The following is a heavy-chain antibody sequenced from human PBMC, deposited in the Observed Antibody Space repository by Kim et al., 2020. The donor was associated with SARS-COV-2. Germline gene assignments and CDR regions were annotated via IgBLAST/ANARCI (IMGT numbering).Heavy chain of an antibody. Sequence: GGSLRLSCAASGFTFSSYAMSWVRQAPGKGLEWVSAISGSGGSTYYADSVKGRFTISRDNSKNTLYLQMNSLRAEDTAVYYCANPGVDDYGDWWGGGYWGQGTLVTVSS. CDR1: GFTFSSYA. V-gene: IGHV3-23*01. J-gene: IGHJ4*02. D-gene: IGHD4-17*01. CDR3: ANPGVDDYGDWWGGGY. CDR2: ISGSGGST.